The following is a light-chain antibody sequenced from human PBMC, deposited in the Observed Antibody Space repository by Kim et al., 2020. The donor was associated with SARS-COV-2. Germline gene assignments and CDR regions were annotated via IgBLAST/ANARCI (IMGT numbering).Light chain of an antibody. CDR3: QQYGSSPPYT. CDR1: QHVYKGY. V-gene: IGKV3-20*01. Sequence: SQGEGATLSCRASQHVYKGYLAWYQQRLGQAPRLLIYQTSNRATGIPDRFSGSGSGTDFTLTISRLEPEDFAVYYCQQYGSSPPYTFGQGTKLEI. J-gene: IGKJ2*01. CDR2: QTS.